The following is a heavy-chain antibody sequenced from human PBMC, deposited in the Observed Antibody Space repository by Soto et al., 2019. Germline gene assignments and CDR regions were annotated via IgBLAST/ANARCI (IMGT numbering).Heavy chain of an antibody. J-gene: IGHJ6*02. CDR1: GCPISSSTW. CDR2: IYHSGST. D-gene: IGHD3-10*01. V-gene: IGHV4-4*02. Sequence: AETLTLTCAVSGCPISSSTWWRWVRQPRGKGLEWIGVIYHSGSTNYNPSLKSRVTISVDKSKNKFSLKLSSVTAADTAVYYCARSLLWFGEFKHAVYYGMDVWGQGTTVTVSS. CDR3: ARSLLWFGEFKHAVYYGMDV.